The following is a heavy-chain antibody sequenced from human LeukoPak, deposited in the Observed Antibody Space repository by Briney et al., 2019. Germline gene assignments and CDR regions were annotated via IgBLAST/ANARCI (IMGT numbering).Heavy chain of an antibody. CDR1: GFTFDDYA. CDR3: AKVVYDILTGPIDY. CDR2: ISRNSGSI. V-gene: IGHV3-9*01. D-gene: IGHD3-9*01. J-gene: IGHJ4*02. Sequence: GRSLRLSCAASGFTFDDYAMHWVRQAPGKGLEWVSGISRNSGSIGYADSVKGRFTISRDNAKNSLYLQMNSLRAEDTALYYCAKVVYDILTGPIDYWGQGTLVTVSS.